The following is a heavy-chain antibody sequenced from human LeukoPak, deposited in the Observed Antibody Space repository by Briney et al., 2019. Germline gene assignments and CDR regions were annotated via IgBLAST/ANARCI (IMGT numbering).Heavy chain of an antibody. J-gene: IGHJ4*02. CDR3: ARDWGSGYSTFDY. CDR2: IYYSGST. CDR1: GGSISSSSYY. Sequence: SETLSLTCTVSGGSISSSSYYWGWIRQPPGKGLEWIGSIYYSGSTYYNPSLKGRVTISVDTSKNQFSLKLSSVTAADTAVYYCARDWGSGYSTFDYWGQGTLVTVSS. D-gene: IGHD3-3*01. V-gene: IGHV4-39*07.